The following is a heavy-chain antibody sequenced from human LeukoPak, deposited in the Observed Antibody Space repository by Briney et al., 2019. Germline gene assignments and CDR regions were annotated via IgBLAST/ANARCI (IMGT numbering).Heavy chain of an antibody. CDR2: ISSSSSYI. D-gene: IGHD3-22*01. CDR3: ARGLDYYDSSGPGRDFGY. J-gene: IGHJ4*02. CDR1: GFTFSSYS. Sequence: GGSLRLSCAASGFTFSSYSMNWVRQAPGKGLEWVSSISSSSSYIYYADSVKGRFTISRDNAKNSLYLQMNSLRAEDTAVYYCARGLDYYDSSGPGRDFGYWGQGTLVTVSS. V-gene: IGHV3-21*01.